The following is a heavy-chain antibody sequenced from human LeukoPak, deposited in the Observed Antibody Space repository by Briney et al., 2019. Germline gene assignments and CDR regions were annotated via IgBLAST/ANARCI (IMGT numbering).Heavy chain of an antibody. D-gene: IGHD6-13*01. Sequence: SVKVSCKASGDTFSNYAISWVRQAPGQGLEWMGSIIPMFGTPNNAQKFQDRVTITADKSTNTAYMELSSLRSEDTAVYYCARVAAPGNRFWFDPWGQGTLVTVSS. CDR2: IIPMFGTP. CDR3: ARVAAPGNRFWFDP. J-gene: IGHJ5*02. V-gene: IGHV1-69*06. CDR1: GDTFSNYA.